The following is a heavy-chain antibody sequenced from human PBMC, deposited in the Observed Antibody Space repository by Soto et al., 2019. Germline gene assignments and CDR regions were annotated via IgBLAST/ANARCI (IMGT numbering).Heavy chain of an antibody. J-gene: IGHJ5*02. CDR3: ARGVGITMLRGVINSNWFDP. CDR2: IYYSGST. V-gene: IGHV4-30-4*01. CDR1: GGSISSGDYY. D-gene: IGHD3-10*01. Sequence: SETLSLTCTVSGGSISSGDYYWSWIRQPPGKGLEWIGYIYYSGSTYYNPSLKSRVTISVDTSKNQFSLKLSSVTAADTAVYYCARGVGITMLRGVINSNWFDPWGQGTLVTVS.